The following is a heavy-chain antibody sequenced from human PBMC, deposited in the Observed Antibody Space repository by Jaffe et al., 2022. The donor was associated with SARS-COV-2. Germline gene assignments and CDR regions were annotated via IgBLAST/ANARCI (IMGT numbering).Heavy chain of an antibody. CDR3: ARRHAFDYFDY. Sequence: QLQLQESGPGLVKSSGTLSLTCTVSGDSITTPAYFWGWIRQPPGKGLEWIGNAYYSGNTHYNPSLNSRVTISVDTSKSQFSLKLTSVTAADTAMYFCARRHAFDYFDYWGPGILVTVSS. V-gene: IGHV4-39*01. CDR2: AYYSGNT. D-gene: IGHD2-2*01. J-gene: IGHJ4*02. CDR1: GDSITTPAYF.